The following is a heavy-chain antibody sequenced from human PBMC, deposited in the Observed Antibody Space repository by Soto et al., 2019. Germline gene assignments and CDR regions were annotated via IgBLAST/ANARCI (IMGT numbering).Heavy chain of an antibody. V-gene: IGHV1-69*12. CDR2: IVPIGDTS. D-gene: IGHD2-15*01. Sequence: QVQWLQSGAEGRQPASSVEVSCKTSGGTFSSYAISWVRQAPGHGLEWMGGIVPIGDTSTYAQKFQGRGTITADESTSTVYMELSSLRSDDTAVYYCVRVVAIPGSPDNWGQGTLVTVSS. CDR3: VRVVAIPGSPDN. J-gene: IGHJ4*02. CDR1: GGTFSSYA.